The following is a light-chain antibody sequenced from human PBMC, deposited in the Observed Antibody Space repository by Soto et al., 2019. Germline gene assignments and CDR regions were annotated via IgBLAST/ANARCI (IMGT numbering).Light chain of an antibody. J-gene: IGKJ5*01. V-gene: IGKV3-15*01. CDR1: QSVSSN. CDR2: GAS. CDR3: HQYNDWPIT. Sequence: EIVMTQSPATLSVSPGERATLSCRASQSVSSNLAWYQQKPGQAPRLLIYGASTRATGIPARFSGSGSGTDFTLTISSRQSEDFAIYYCHQYNDWPITFGQGTRLEIK.